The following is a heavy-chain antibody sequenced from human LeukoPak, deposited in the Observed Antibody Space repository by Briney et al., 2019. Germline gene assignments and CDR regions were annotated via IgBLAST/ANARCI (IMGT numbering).Heavy chain of an antibody. CDR1: GFTFSSYA. V-gene: IGHV3-30-3*01. D-gene: IGHD2-2*01. CDR3: ARYPSGSVPAAENPH. CDR2: ISYDGSNK. Sequence: PGRSLRLSCAASGFTFSSYAMHWVRQAPGKGLEWVAVISYDGSNKYYADSVKGRFTISRDNSKNTLYLQMNSLRAEDTAVYYCARYPSGSVPAAENPHWGQGTLVTVSS. J-gene: IGHJ4*02.